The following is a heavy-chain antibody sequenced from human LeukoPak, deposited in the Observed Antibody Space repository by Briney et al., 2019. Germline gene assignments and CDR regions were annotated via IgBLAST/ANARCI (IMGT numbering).Heavy chain of an antibody. Sequence: SEILSLTCTVSGGSISSDYWSWLRQPPGKGLEWIGYIHYSGGTNYNPSLKSRVTISVDTSKTQYFLHLTSVTAADTAVYYCARGAGWYGYWGQGTLVTVSS. V-gene: IGHV4-59*01. CDR2: IHYSGGT. D-gene: IGHD6-19*01. CDR1: GGSISSDY. J-gene: IGHJ4*02. CDR3: ARGAGWYGY.